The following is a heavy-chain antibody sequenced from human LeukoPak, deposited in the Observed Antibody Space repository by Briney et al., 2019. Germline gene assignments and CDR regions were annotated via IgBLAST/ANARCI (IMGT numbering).Heavy chain of an antibody. Sequence: SVTLSCTCTVSGGSSSSGGYYWSWIRQHPEKGLEWIGYIYYSGSTYYNPSLKSRVTISVDTSKNQFSLKLSSVTAADTAVYYCARGFNTVTSYFDYWGQGTLVTVSS. J-gene: IGHJ4*02. CDR3: ARGFNTVTSYFDY. CDR1: GGSSSSGGYY. V-gene: IGHV4-31*03. D-gene: IGHD4-11*01. CDR2: IYYSGST.